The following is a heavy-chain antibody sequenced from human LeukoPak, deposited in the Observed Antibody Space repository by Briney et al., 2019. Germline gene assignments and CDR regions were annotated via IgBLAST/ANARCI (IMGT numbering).Heavy chain of an antibody. CDR1: GYSFTSYW. D-gene: IGHD5-18*01. CDR3: ARQTAMGRSGDY. Sequence: GESLQISCKASGYSFTSYWIGWVRQMPGKGLEWMGIIDPSDSETRYTPSFQGQVTISVDKSLTTADLQWNSLKASDTAMYYCARQTAMGRSGDYWGQGTLVTVSS. J-gene: IGHJ4*02. CDR2: IDPSDSET. V-gene: IGHV5-51*01.